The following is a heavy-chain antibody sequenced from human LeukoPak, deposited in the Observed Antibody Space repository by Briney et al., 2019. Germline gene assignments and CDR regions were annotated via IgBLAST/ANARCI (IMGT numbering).Heavy chain of an antibody. J-gene: IGHJ3*02. Sequence: GSLRLSPAPPGVSSTNAWMRCVREGPRKGREWVCRIKSKTDGGTADFAAHVTGRFTSARDHSKNTLYVQMNSLKTEDTAVYYCTTSRLRRANGEYWGAFEIWGRGTMVTVSS. CDR3: TTSRLRRANGEYWGAFEI. D-gene: IGHD2-8*02. CDR1: GVSSTNAW. V-gene: IGHV3-15*01. CDR2: IKSKTDGGTA.